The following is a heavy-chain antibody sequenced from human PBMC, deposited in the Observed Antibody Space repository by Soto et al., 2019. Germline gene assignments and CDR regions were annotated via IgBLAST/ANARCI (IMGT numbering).Heavy chain of an antibody. J-gene: IGHJ6*02. Sequence: KPSEPLSLTCAVSGGAISSSNWWSWVRQPPGKGLEWIGEIYHSGSTNYNPSLKSRVTISVDKSKNQFSLKLSSVTAADTAVYYCARTTGWLFTYYGMDVWGQGTTVTVS. CDR3: ARTTGWLFTYYGMDV. CDR2: IYHSGST. D-gene: IGHD3-22*01. V-gene: IGHV4-4*02. CDR1: GGAISSSNW.